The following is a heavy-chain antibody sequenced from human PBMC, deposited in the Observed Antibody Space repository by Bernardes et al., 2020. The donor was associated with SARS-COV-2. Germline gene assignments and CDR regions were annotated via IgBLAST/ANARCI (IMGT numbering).Heavy chain of an antibody. V-gene: IGHV4-59*01. CDR1: GGSISSYY. CDR2: IYYSGST. J-gene: IGHJ6*02. D-gene: IGHD3-10*01. CDR3: ARGITMVRGVIITFPYYYGMDV. Sequence: SETLSLTCTVSGGSISSYYWSWIRQPPGKGLEWIGYIYYSGSTNYNPSLKSRVTISVDTSKNQFSLKLSSVTAADTAVYYCARGITMVRGVIITFPYYYGMDVWGQGTTVTVSS.